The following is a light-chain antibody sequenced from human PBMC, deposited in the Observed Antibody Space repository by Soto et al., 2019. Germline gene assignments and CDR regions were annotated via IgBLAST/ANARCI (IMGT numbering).Light chain of an antibody. J-gene: IGKJ4*02. V-gene: IGKV3-20*01. CDR2: GAS. CDR3: QHYRTS. CDR1: QGVSSSY. Sequence: EIVLTQSPGTLSLSPGERATLSCRASQGVSSSYLAWYQQKAGQPPRLLIYGASSRATGIPDRFSGSESGTDFTLTITRLEPEDFAVYYCQHYRTSFGGGTEVEIK.